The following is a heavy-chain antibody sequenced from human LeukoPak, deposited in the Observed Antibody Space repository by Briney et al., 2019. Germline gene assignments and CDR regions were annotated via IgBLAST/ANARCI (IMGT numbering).Heavy chain of an antibody. J-gene: IGHJ4*02. V-gene: IGHV3-7*01. D-gene: IGHD6-19*01. CDR1: GFTFSSYW. Sequence: GGSLRLSCAASGFTFSSYWMSWVRQAPGKGLGWVANIKQDGSEKYYVDSVKGRFTISRDNAKNLLYLQMNSLRAEDTAVYYCARDSQWLVQVYWGQGTLVTVSP. CDR3: ARDSQWLVQVY. CDR2: IKQDGSEK.